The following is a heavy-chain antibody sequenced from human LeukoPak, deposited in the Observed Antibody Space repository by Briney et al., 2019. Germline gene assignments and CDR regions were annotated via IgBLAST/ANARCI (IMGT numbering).Heavy chain of an antibody. D-gene: IGHD6-19*01. CDR3: ARDLAVAGTYHYYGMDV. CDR2: ISAYNGNT. Sequence: ASVKVSCKASGYTFTSYGISWVRQAPGQGLEWMGWISAYNGNTNYAQKLQGRVTMTTDTSTSTAYMELRSLRSDDTAVYYCARDLAVAGTYHYYGMDVWGQGTTVTVSS. CDR1: GYTFTSYG. V-gene: IGHV1-18*01. J-gene: IGHJ6*02.